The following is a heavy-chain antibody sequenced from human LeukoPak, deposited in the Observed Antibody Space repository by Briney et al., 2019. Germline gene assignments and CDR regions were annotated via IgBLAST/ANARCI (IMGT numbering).Heavy chain of an antibody. CDR3: ARAWTLDY. V-gene: IGHV3-23*01. CDR1: GFTFNIYA. J-gene: IGHJ4*02. D-gene: IGHD3/OR15-3a*01. CDR2: ISGSGRT. Sequence: QTGGSLRLSCAASGFTFNIYAMNWVRQAPGKGLEWVSGISGSGRTYYADSEKGRFTISRDTSKNTLYLQMNSLRAEDTAVYYCARAWTLDYWGRGTLVTVSS.